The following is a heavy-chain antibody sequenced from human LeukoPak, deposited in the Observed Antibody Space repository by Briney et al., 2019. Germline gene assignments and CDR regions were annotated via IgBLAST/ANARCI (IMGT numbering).Heavy chain of an antibody. CDR3: ARDSFWDDASDI. V-gene: IGHV4-59*01. CDR1: GGSISSYY. J-gene: IGHJ3*02. CDR2: IYYSGST. Sequence: SETLSLTCTVSGGSISSYYWSWIRQPPGKGLEWIGYIYYSGSTNYNPSLKSRVTISVDTSKNQFSLKLSSVIAADTAVYYCARDSFWDDASDIWGQGTMVTVSS. D-gene: IGHD3-16*01.